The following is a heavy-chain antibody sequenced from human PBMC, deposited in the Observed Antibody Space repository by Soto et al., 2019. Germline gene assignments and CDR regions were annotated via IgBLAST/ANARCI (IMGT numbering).Heavy chain of an antibody. CDR2: IIPLSGTA. V-gene: IGHV1-69*01. J-gene: IGHJ6*02. Sequence: QVQLVQSGAEVKKPGSSVKVSCKASGGTFSNYAISWVRQAPGQGLEWMGGIIPLSGTANYAQKFQGRVTITADDSTSTAYMELRSLRSEDTAIYYCASDYAVADTYYYGMDVGGQGTTVTVSS. CDR1: GGTFSNYA. CDR3: ASDYAVADTYYYGMDV. D-gene: IGHD6-19*01.